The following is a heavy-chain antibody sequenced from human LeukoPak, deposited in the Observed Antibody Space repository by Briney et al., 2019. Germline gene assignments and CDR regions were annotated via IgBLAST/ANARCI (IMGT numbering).Heavy chain of an antibody. CDR3: AKDIGQRWLTADY. J-gene: IGHJ4*02. CDR1: GFTFDDYA. CDR2: ISGDGGST. Sequence: PGGSLRLSCAASGFTFDDYAMHWVRQAPGKGLEWVSLISGDGGSTYYADSVKGRFTISRDNSKNSLYLQMNSLRTEDNALYYCAKDIGQRWLTADYWGQGTLVTVSS. D-gene: IGHD4-23*01. V-gene: IGHV3-43*02.